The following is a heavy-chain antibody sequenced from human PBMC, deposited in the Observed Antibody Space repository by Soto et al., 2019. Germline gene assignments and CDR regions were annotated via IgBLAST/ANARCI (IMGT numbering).Heavy chain of an antibody. D-gene: IGHD3-10*01. CDR1: GFTFSSYG. Sequence: LRLSCAASGFTFSSYGMHWVRQAPGKGLEWVAVIWYDGSNKYYADSVKGRFTISRDNSKNTLYLQMNSLRAEDTAVYYCARELKVTMVRGVGYWGQGTLVTVSS. CDR2: IWYDGSNK. V-gene: IGHV3-33*01. J-gene: IGHJ4*02. CDR3: ARELKVTMVRGVGY.